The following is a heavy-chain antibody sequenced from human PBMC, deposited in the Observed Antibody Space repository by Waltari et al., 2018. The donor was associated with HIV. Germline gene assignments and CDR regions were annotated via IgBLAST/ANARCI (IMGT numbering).Heavy chain of an antibody. CDR2: INTGNGNT. V-gene: IGHV1-3*04. CDR3: ARARGYCSGGSCWYYFDD. D-gene: IGHD2-15*01. J-gene: IGHJ4*02. CDR1: GYSFTTYA. Sequence: QVQLVQSGAEVKKPGASVKVSCKASGYSFTTYAIHWVRQAPGQRLEWVGLINTGNGNTEYSQKFQGRVTILRDTSASTAYMELRSLRSEDTAVYYCARARGYCSGGSCWYYFDDWGQGTLVTVSS.